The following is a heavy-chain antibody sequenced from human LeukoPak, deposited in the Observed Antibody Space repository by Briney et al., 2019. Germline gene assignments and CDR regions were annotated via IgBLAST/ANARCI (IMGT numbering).Heavy chain of an antibody. Sequence: SETLSLTCAVYGGSFSGYYWSWIRQPPGKGLEWIGAINHSGSTNYNPSLKSRVTISVDTSKNQFSLKLSSVTAADTAVYYCARALRYSSGWYRENWFDPRGQGTLVTVSS. V-gene: IGHV4-34*01. D-gene: IGHD6-19*01. CDR3: ARALRYSSGWYRENWFDP. CDR2: INHSGST. CDR1: GGSFSGYY. J-gene: IGHJ5*02.